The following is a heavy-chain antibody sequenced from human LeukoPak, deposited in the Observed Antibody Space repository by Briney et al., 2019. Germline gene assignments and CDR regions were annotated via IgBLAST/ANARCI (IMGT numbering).Heavy chain of an antibody. V-gene: IGHV3-23*01. CDR3: AKRSSDSGSYYFDY. J-gene: IGHJ4*02. CDR1: GFTFSSYA. D-gene: IGHD1-26*01. CDR2: ISGSGGST. Sequence: GGSLRLSCAASGFTFSSYAMSWVRQAPGKGLEWASAISGSGGSTYYADSVKGRFTISRDNSKNTLYLQMNSLRAEDTAVYHCAKRSSDSGSYYFDYWGQGTLVTVSS.